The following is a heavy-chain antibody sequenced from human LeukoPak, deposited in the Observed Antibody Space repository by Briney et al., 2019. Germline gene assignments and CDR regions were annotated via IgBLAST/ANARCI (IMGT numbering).Heavy chain of an antibody. J-gene: IGHJ4*02. CDR2: IYYSGST. Sequence: SETLSLTCTVSGGSISSYYWSWIRQPPGKGLEWIGYIYYSGSTNYNPSLKSRVTISVDTSKNQFSLKLSSVTAADTAVYYCARTYDSSGFGIDWGQGTLVTVSS. CDR1: GGSISSYY. D-gene: IGHD3-22*01. V-gene: IGHV4-59*08. CDR3: ARTYDSSGFGID.